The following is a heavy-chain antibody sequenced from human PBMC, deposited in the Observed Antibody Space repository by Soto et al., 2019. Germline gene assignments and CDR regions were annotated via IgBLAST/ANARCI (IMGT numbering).Heavy chain of an antibody. Sequence: PGGSLRLSCAASGFTFSDFYMSWIRQAPGKGLEWVSYISSGGSDTYYADSVKGRFTISRDNAKNSLFLQMNSLRAEDTAVYYCARPNVVSTYYYYGMDLWGQGTTVTISS. CDR3: ARPNVVSTYYYYGMDL. J-gene: IGHJ6*02. V-gene: IGHV3-11*01. CDR1: GFTFSDFY. D-gene: IGHD2-8*02. CDR2: ISSGGSDT.